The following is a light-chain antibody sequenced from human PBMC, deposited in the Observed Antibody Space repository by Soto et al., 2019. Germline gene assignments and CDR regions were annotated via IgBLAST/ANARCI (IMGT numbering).Light chain of an antibody. CDR2: AAS. V-gene: IGKV1-39*01. CDR1: QSISTY. CDR3: QQSYTTPLT. Sequence: DIQMTQSPYSLSASVGDTVTITCRASQSISTYLNWYQQKPGKAPELLIYAASSLLSGVPLRFTGSGSGTDFTLTIISLPPEDFASYYCQQSYTTPLTFGGGTKVEIK. J-gene: IGKJ4*01.